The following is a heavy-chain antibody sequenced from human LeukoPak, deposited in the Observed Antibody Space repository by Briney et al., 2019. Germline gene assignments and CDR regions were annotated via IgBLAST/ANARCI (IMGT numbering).Heavy chain of an antibody. CDR3: ARQNGYSPDY. D-gene: IGHD5-24*01. V-gene: IGHV1-2*02. CDR1: GYTFSNYY. J-gene: IGHJ4*02. Sequence: ASVKVSCKASGYTFSNYYMHWVRQAPGQGLEWMGWINPNSGGTNFAQNFQGRVTMTRDTSISTACMELSGLRSDDTAVYYCARQNGYSPDYWGPGTLVTVAS. CDR2: INPNSGGT.